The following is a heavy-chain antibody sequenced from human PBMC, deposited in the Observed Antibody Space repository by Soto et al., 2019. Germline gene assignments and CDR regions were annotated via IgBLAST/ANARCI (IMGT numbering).Heavy chain of an antibody. V-gene: IGHV3-11*05. CDR2: ISTISTYT. CDR3: ARDRSGYDSTMDV. D-gene: IGHD5-12*01. CDR1: GFTFSDYY. J-gene: IGHJ6*02. Sequence: QVQLVESGGGLVKPGGSLRLSCAASGFTFSDYYMSWISQAPGKGLEWISYISTISTYTNYADSVKGRFTISRDNAKNSLYLQMNSLRAEDTAVYYCARDRSGYDSTMDVWGQGTTVTVSS.